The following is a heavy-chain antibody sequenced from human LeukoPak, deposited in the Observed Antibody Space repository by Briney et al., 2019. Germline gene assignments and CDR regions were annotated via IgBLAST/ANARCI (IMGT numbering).Heavy chain of an antibody. V-gene: IGHV4-59*12. D-gene: IGHD4-17*01. CDR2: IYYSGST. J-gene: IGHJ5*02. Sequence: PSETLSLTCTVSGGSISSSYYWNWIRQPPGKGLEWIGYIYYSGSTNYNPSHKSRVTISVDTSKNQFSLKLSSVTAADTAVYYCARDFGDYFGWFDPWGQGTLVTVSS. CDR3: ARDFGDYFGWFDP. CDR1: GGSISSSYY.